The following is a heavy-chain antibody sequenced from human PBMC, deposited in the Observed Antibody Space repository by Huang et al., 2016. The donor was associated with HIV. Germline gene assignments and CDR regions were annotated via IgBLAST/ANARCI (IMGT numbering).Heavy chain of an antibody. CDR2: INRDGSSS. CDR1: GFTFSSYW. J-gene: IGHJ4*02. CDR3: VRDPRIQSWLNYFDY. D-gene: IGHD3-22*01. Sequence: EVQLVESGGGLVQPGGSLRLSCAASGFTFSSYWMHWVRQAPGKGLVWVSRINRDGSSSGYADAVKGRCTISRDNAKNTLYLQMNSLRAEDTAVYYCVRDPRIQSWLNYFDYWGQGTLVSVSS. V-gene: IGHV3-74*01.